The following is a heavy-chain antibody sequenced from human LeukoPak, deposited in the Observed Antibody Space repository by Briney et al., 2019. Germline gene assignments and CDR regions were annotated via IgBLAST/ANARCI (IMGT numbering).Heavy chain of an antibody. D-gene: IGHD4-23*01. V-gene: IGHV4-34*01. J-gene: IGHJ2*01. CDR3: ARGLRWKYWYFDL. CDR2: INHSGST. CDR1: VGSFIDYY. Sequence: PSETLPLTCPVYVGSFIDYYCSSFRQPPGKRLEGIGEINHSGSTNFNPSLKSRVTISLDTSKNQFSLKLSSVTAADTAVYYCARGLRWKYWYFDLWGRGTLVTVSS.